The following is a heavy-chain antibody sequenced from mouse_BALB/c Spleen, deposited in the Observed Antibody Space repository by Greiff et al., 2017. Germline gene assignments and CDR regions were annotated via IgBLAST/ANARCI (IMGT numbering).Heavy chain of an antibody. V-gene: IGHV5-9*03. J-gene: IGHJ2*01. CDR1: GFTFSSYT. CDR3: ARIYPRTLYYFDY. Sequence: EVKLVESGGGLVKPGGSLKLSCAASGFTFSSYTMSWVRQTPEKRLEWVATISSGGGNTYYPDSVKGRFTISRDNAKNNLYLQMSSLRSEDTALYYCARIYPRTLYYFDYWGQGTTLTVSS. CDR2: ISSGGGNT. D-gene: IGHD2-3*01.